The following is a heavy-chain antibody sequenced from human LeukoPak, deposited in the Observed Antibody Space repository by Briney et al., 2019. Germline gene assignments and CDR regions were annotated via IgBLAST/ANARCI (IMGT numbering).Heavy chain of an antibody. CDR3: ARAIAVAGTFWFDP. D-gene: IGHD6-19*01. CDR1: GFTFSSYA. V-gene: IGHV3-64*01. J-gene: IGHJ5*02. Sequence: GGSLRLSCAASGFTFSSYAMHWVRQAPGKGLEYVSAISRNGGSTYYANSVKGRFTISRDNSKNTLYLQMGSLRAEDMAVYYCARAIAVAGTFWFDPWGQGTLVTVSS. CDR2: ISRNGGST.